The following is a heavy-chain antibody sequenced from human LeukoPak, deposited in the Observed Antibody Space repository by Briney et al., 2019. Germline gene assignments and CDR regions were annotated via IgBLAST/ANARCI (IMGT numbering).Heavy chain of an antibody. CDR2: ISGSGGST. J-gene: IGHJ6*03. CDR1: GFTFSSYA. CDR3: AKNYGSGSSVKYYYYMDV. V-gene: IGHV3-23*01. Sequence: GGSLRLSCAASGFTFSSYAMSWVRQAPGKGLEWVSAISGSGGSTYYADSVKGRFTISRDNSKNTLYLQMNSLRAEDSAVYYCAKNYGSGSSVKYYYYMDVWGKGTTVTVSS. D-gene: IGHD3-10*01.